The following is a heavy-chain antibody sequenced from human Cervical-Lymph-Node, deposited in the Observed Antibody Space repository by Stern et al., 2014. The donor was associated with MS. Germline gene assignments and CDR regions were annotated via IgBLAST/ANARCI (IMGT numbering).Heavy chain of an antibody. Sequence: EVQLEESGGGLVQPGGSLRFSCVASGFTFSDHYMDWVRQAPGKGLEWVGHIRIKGNGYNTEYATSVKGRFSISRDDSENSLYLQLNSLQTEDTAVYYCARVSYTDPSFDYWGQGTLVTVSP. V-gene: IGHV3-72*01. CDR2: IRIKGNGYNT. D-gene: IGHD2-2*02. J-gene: IGHJ4*02. CDR3: ARVSYTDPSFDY. CDR1: GFTFSDHY.